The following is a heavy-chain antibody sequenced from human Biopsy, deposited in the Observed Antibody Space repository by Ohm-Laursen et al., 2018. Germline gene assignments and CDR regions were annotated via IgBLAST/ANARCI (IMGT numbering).Heavy chain of an antibody. CDR2: VYYTGST. CDR1: GDSISSYY. D-gene: IGHD3-22*01. J-gene: IGHJ2*01. CDR3: ARDRGYYSDRTAPGYFDL. Sequence: SETLSLTCTVSGDSISSYYWSWIPQPPGKGLQWSGYVYYTGSTDYNPSLQSRVTISVDTSKNHFPLRLRSVTPADTAIYYCARDRGYYSDRTAPGYFDLWGRGTLVTVSS. V-gene: IGHV4-59*01.